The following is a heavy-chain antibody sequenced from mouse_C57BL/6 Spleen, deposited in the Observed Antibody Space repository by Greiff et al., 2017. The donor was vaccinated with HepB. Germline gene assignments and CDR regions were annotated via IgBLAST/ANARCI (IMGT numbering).Heavy chain of an antibody. J-gene: IGHJ3*01. D-gene: IGHD4-1*01. CDR3: ARNRNWDVFAY. V-gene: IGHV2-2*01. CDR1: GFSLTSYG. Sequence: QVQLKESGPGLVQPSQSLSITCTVSGFSLTSYGVHWVRQSPGKGLEWLGVIWSGGSTDYNAAFISRLSISKDHSKSQVFFKMNSLQADATAIYYCARNRNWDVFAYWGQGTLVTVSA. CDR2: IWSGGST.